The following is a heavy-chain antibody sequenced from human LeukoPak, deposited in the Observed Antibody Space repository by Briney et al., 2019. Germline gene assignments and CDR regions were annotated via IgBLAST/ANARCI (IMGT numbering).Heavy chain of an antibody. CDR1: GFSFSSYS. J-gene: IGHJ6*02. V-gene: IGHV3-21*01. D-gene: IGHD5-12*01. CDR2: ISSGRGNI. CDR3: ARDDSGFDLGALDYYYGMDV. Sequence: GGSLRLSCAASGFSFSSYSMTWVRQAPGKWLEWVSSISSGRGNIYYADSVKGRFTISRDNAKNSLYLQMNSLRGEDTAVYCCARDDSGFDLGALDYYYGMDVWGQGTTVTVSS.